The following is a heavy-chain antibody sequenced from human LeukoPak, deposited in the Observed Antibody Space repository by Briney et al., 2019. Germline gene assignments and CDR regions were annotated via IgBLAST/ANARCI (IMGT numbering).Heavy chain of an antibody. V-gene: IGHV5-51*01. CDR1: GYSFTSYR. CDR2: IYLGDSET. D-gene: IGHD2-2*02. J-gene: IGHJ4*02. Sequence: GESLKISCKGSGYSFTSYRIAWVRQMPGKGLEWMGIIYLGDSETRYRPSFQGQVTISVDKSISTAFLQWSSLKASDTAIYYCARLACSSTSCHSGSSYYFDYWGQGTLVTVSS. CDR3: ARLACSSTSCHSGSSYYFDY.